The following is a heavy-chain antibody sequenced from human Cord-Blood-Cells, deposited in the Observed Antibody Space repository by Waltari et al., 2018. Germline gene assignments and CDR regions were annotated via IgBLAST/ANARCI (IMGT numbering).Heavy chain of an antibody. CDR2: IIPIFGTA. V-gene: IGHV1-69*01. J-gene: IGHJ2*01. CDR3: ARESFIAARSYWYFDL. D-gene: IGHD6-6*01. CDR1: GGTFSSYA. Sequence: QVQLVQSGAEVKKPGSSVEVCCKASGGTFSSYAISWVRQPPGQGLEWMGGIIPIFGTANYAQKFQGRVTITADESTSTAYMELSSLRSEDTAVYYCARESFIAARSYWYFDLWGRGTLVTVSS.